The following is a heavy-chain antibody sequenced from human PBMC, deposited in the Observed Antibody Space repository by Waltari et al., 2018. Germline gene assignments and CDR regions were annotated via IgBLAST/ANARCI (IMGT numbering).Heavy chain of an antibody. CDR1: GGSFSGYY. J-gene: IGHJ6*03. D-gene: IGHD2-2*01. Sequence: QVQLQQWGAGLLKPSETLSLTCAVYGGSFSGYYWSWIRQPPGKGLEWIGEINHSGRTNYTPSLKSRVTISVDTSKNQFSLKLSSVTAADTAVYYCARLYCSRGCYMDVWGKGTTVTVSS. CDR2: INHSGRT. V-gene: IGHV4-34*01. CDR3: ARLYCSRGCYMDV.